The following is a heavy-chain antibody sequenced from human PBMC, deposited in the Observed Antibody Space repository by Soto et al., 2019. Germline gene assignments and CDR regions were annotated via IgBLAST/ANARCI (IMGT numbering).Heavy chain of an antibody. D-gene: IGHD3-22*01. CDR3: AKGPYYYDNSGRTNCYFGY. V-gene: IGHV3-23*01. Sequence: EVQLLESGGGLVRPGGSLRLSCAASGFTFSTHAMSWVRQAPGKGLEWVSVISGSGADTYYADAVKGRFTISRDNSKNTLYLQMNSLSAEDTALYYCAKGPYYYDNSGRTNCYFGYWGQGTMATISS. CDR2: ISGSGADT. CDR1: GFTFSTHA. J-gene: IGHJ4*02.